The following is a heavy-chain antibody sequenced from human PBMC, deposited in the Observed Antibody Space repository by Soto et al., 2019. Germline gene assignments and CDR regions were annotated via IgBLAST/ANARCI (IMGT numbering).Heavy chain of an antibody. D-gene: IGHD3-22*01. J-gene: IGHJ1*01. Sequence: ASVKVSCKASGYTFTSYYMHWGRQAPGQGLEWMGIINPSGGSTSYAQKFQGRVTMTRDTSTSTVYMELSSLRSEDTAVYYCARASYYYDSSGYYFEEYFQHWGQGTLVTVSS. CDR3: ARASYYYDSSGYYFEEYFQH. V-gene: IGHV1-46*03. CDR2: INPSGGST. CDR1: GYTFTSYY.